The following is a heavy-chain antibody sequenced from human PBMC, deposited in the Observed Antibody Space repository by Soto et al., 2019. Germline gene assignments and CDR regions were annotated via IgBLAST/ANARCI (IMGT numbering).Heavy chain of an antibody. J-gene: IGHJ3*02. CDR3: ARDLYYYDSSGWLRDAFDI. V-gene: IGHV3-7*05. CDR2: IKQDGSEK. D-gene: IGHD3-22*01. CDR1: GFTFSSYW. Sequence: GGSLRLSCAASGFTFSSYWMSWVRQAPGKRLEWVANIKQDGSEKYYVDSVKGRFTISRDNAKNSLYLQMNSLRAEDTAVYYCARDLYYYDSSGWLRDAFDIWGQGTMVTVSS.